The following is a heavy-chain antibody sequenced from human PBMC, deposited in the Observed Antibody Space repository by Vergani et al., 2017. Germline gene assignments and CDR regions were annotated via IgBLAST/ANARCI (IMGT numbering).Heavy chain of an antibody. CDR2: IYYSGST. D-gene: IGHD3-22*01. Sequence: QVQLQESGPGLVKPSQTLSLTCTVSGGSISSGGYYWSWIRQHPGKGLEWIGYIYYSGSTYYNPALKSRVPLSVDTSKNQFSLKLRSVTAADTAVYYCARVDSGYYYYTDGGRWFDPWGQGTLVTVSS. V-gene: IGHV4-31*03. CDR3: ARVDSGYYYYTDGGRWFDP. CDR1: GGSISSGGYY. J-gene: IGHJ5*02.